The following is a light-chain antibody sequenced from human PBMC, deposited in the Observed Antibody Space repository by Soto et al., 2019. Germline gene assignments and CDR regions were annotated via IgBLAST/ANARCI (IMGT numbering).Light chain of an antibody. Sequence: QSVLTQPPSVSGAPGQRVTISCAGSSYNIGAGYDVNWYQQLPGTAPKLLIYDDSNRPSGVPDRFSGSKSATSASLAITGLQAGDEANYYCQSSDSSLSGSVVFGGGTKLTVL. CDR1: SYNIGAGYD. CDR2: DDS. V-gene: IGLV1-40*01. J-gene: IGLJ2*01. CDR3: QSSDSSLSGSVV.